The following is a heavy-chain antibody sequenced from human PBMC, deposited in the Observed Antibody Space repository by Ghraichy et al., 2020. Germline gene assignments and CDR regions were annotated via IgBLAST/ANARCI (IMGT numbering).Heavy chain of an antibody. CDR3: ARVSAYCGGDCSWFDP. D-gene: IGHD2-21*02. CDR2: INSDGTTT. V-gene: IGHV3-74*01. J-gene: IGHJ5*02. Sequence: GGSLRLSCAASGFTFSSYWMHWVRQAPGKGLVWVSRINSDGTTTSYADSVKGRFTISRDNAKNTLYLQMNSLRAEDTAVYYCARVSAYCGGDCSWFDPWGQGTLVTVSS. CDR1: GFTFSSYW.